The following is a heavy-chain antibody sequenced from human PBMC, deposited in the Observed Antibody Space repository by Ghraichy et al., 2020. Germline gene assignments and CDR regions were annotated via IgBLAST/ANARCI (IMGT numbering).Heavy chain of an antibody. CDR2: LNGGTT. CDR3: VRIRGASNYNALDV. J-gene: IGHJ6*02. Sequence: GGSLRLSCAASGFSLLSYAMSWVRQAPGKGLEWVSGLNGGTTYYADSVKGRFTISRDNSKNTVYLQMNSLRAEDTAVYYCVRIRGASNYNALDVWGQGTTVTVSS. V-gene: IGHV3-23*01. D-gene: IGHD2-8*01. CDR1: GFSLLSYA.